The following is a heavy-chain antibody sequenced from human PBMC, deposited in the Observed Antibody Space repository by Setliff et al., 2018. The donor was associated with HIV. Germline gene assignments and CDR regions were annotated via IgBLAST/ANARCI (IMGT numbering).Heavy chain of an antibody. CDR1: GFTFSTYA. CDR2: ISYDGTNK. J-gene: IGHJ6*02. D-gene: IGHD4-17*01. V-gene: IGHV3-30-3*01. Sequence: GESLKISCAASGFTFSTYAMHWVRQAPGKGLEWVAVISYDGTNKYFADSVKGRFTISRDNPKNTLYLQMNSLRGDDTAMYYCAKDRHGDYFHYYGMDVWGQGTTVTVSS. CDR3: AKDRHGDYFHYYGMDV.